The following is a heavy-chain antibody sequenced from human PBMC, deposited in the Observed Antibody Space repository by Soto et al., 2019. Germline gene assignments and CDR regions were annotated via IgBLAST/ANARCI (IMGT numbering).Heavy chain of an antibody. CDR3: ARGRVEDSSGWATYFDY. CDR1: GFTFSGYS. J-gene: IGHJ4*02. Sequence: EVQLVESGGGLVQPGGSLRLSCAASGFTFSGYSMFWVRQAPGKGLEYVSAINTNGVNTFYAKSVKGRFTISRDNSKNTMYSQMGSLRAEDMAVYYCARGRVEDSSGWATYFDYWGQGTLVTVSS. D-gene: IGHD6-19*01. CDR2: INTNGVNT. V-gene: IGHV3-64*01.